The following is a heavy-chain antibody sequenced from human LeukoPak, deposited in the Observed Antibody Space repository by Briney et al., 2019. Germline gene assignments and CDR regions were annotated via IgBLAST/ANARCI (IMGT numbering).Heavy chain of an antibody. V-gene: IGHV3-72*01. Sequence: PGGSLRLSCAASRFTFSDHYMDWVRQAPGKGLEWVARIRTRAKGYTTLYAPSVRDRFSISRDHSTNSVYLQMNSLKIEDTAVYFCARVGDYYDTRGFSSDAFDIWGPGTMVTVAS. CDR1: RFTFSDHY. J-gene: IGHJ3*02. CDR3: ARVGDYYDTRGFSSDAFDI. CDR2: IRTRAKGYTT. D-gene: IGHD3-22*01.